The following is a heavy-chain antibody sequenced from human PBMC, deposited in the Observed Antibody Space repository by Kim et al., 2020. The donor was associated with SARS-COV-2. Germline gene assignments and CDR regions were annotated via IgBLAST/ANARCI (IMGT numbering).Heavy chain of an antibody. V-gene: IGHV3-11*06. J-gene: IGHJ6*02. CDR3: ARSGLRGRYYYGMDV. D-gene: IGHD4-17*01. Sequence: SVNGRFTISRDNAKNSLYLQMNSLRAEDTAVYYCARSGLRGRYYYGMDVWGQGTTVTVSS.